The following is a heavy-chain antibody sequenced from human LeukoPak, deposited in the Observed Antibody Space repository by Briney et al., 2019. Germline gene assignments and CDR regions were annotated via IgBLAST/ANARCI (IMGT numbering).Heavy chain of an antibody. Sequence: GGSLRLSCAASGFTFSSYWMSWVRQAPGKGLEWVANIKQDGSEKYYVDSVKGRFAISRDNAKNSLYLQMNSLRAEDTAVYYCARGTLLEWLLFSQTGVSCMDVWGKGTTVTVSS. V-gene: IGHV3-7*01. CDR1: GFTFSSYW. CDR3: ARGTLLEWLLFSQTGVSCMDV. CDR2: IKQDGSEK. D-gene: IGHD3-3*01. J-gene: IGHJ6*04.